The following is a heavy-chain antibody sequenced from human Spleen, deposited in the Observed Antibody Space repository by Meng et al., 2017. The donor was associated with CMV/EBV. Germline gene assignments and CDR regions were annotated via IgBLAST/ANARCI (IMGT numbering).Heavy chain of an antibody. CDR1: GSSFSSYM. Sequence: GGSLRLSCAASGSSFSSYMMTWVRQAPGKGLEWVSSISGTSRYIYYADSLKGRFTISRDNAKNSLFLQMNSLRADDTAVYYCARDPRGDGGVTFDYWGQGILVTVSS. CDR3: ARDPRGDGGVTFDY. CDR2: ISGTSRYI. J-gene: IGHJ4*02. D-gene: IGHD5-24*01. V-gene: IGHV3-21*01.